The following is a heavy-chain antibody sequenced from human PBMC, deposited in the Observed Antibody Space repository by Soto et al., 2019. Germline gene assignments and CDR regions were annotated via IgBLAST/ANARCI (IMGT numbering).Heavy chain of an antibody. Sequence: PSETLSLTCTVSGGSLSRYYWNWIRQPPGKGLEWIGYIYYSGSTNYNPSFKSRVTISVDTSKNQFSLKLSSMTAADAAVYYCARSPSMVRGVIMDYWGQGTLVTVSS. CDR3: ARSPSMVRGVIMDY. CDR1: GGSLSRYY. CDR2: IYYSGST. J-gene: IGHJ4*02. V-gene: IGHV4-59*08. D-gene: IGHD3-10*01.